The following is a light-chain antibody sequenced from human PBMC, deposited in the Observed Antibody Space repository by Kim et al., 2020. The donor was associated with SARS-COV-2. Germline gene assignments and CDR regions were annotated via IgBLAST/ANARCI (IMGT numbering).Light chain of an antibody. CDR3: NSRESGVSRVI. J-gene: IGLJ2*01. CDR2: DKN. Sequence: GQTVRTTCEGDSLRRYYAIWYQQKPEQGTVLVIYDKNGRASGIPARFCASGSGNTAFLTITGAQAGDDAVYYCNSRESGVSRVIFGGGTKLTVL. CDR1: SLRRYY. V-gene: IGLV3-19*01.